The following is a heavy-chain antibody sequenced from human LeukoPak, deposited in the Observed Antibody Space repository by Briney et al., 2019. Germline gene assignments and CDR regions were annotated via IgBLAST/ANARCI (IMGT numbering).Heavy chain of an antibody. D-gene: IGHD4-17*01. V-gene: IGHV3-30*02. CDR1: GFTFSSYG. CDR2: IRYDGSNK. CDR3: AKSLPAYGPYGDYGAFDS. J-gene: IGHJ4*02. Sequence: GGSLRLSCAASGFTFSSYGMHWVRQAPGKGLEWVAFIRYDGSNKYYADSVKGRFTISRDNSKNTLYLQMNSLRAEDTAVYHCAKSLPAYGPYGDYGAFDSWGQGTLVTVSS.